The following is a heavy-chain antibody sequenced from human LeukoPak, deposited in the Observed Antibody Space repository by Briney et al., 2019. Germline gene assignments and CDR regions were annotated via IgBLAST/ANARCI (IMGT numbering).Heavy chain of an antibody. V-gene: IGHV4-61*01. D-gene: IGHD1-26*01. CDR2: IYYSGST. CDR3: AGEIVGATNFDY. Sequence: PSETLSLTCTVSGGSVSSGSYYWSWIRQPPGKGLEWIGYIYYSGSTNYNPSLKSRVTISVDTSKNQFSLKLSSVTAADTAVYYCAGEIVGATNFDYWGQGTLVTVSS. J-gene: IGHJ4*02. CDR1: GGSVSSGSYY.